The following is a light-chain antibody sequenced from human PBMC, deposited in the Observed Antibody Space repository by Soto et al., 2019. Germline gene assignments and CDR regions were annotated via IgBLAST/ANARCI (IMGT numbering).Light chain of an antibody. CDR1: QFVSSTY. V-gene: IGKV3D-15*01. Sequence: EVVLTQSPGTLSLSPGARATLSCRASQFVSSTYLAWYQQRPGQAPRLLIYGASTRATGIPARFSGSGSRTEFTLTISSLQSEDFAVYYCQQYNKWPPWTFGQGTKVDIK. J-gene: IGKJ1*01. CDR2: GAS. CDR3: QQYNKWPPWT.